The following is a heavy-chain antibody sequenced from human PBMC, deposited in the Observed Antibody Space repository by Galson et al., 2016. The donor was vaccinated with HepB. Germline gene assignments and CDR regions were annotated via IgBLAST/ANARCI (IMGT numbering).Heavy chain of an antibody. V-gene: IGHV3-11*04. CDR1: GFTFSDYY. CDR3: ARKTATAAPGDY. Sequence: SLRLSCAASGFTFSDYYMSWIRQAPGKGLEWVSYISSSSTTLLYADSVKGRFTITRDNSKNALSLQMNNLRTEDTALYYCARKTATAAPGDYWGQGTLVTVSS. D-gene: IGHD2-2*01. J-gene: IGHJ4*02. CDR2: ISSSSTTL.